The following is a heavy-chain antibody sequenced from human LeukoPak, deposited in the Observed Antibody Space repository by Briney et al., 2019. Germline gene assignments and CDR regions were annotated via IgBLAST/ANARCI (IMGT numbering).Heavy chain of an antibody. CDR3: ARALHSGRWYGMDV. V-gene: IGHV3-33*01. CDR1: GFTFSDYG. CDR2: IWYDGTDK. J-gene: IGHJ6*02. Sequence: GGSLRLSCAASGFTFSDYGMHWVRQAPGKGLEWVAVIWYDGTDKYYADSVKGRFTISRDNSKNTLYLEMNTLRAEDTAVYYCARALHSGRWYGMDVWGQGTTVTVSS. D-gene: IGHD6-13*01.